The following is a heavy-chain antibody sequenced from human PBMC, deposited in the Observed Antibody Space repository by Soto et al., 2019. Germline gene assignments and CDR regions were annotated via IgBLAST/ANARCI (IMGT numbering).Heavy chain of an antibody. J-gene: IGHJ6*02. CDR1: GGSFSGYY. CDR3: ARGQFPKYYYYGMDV. V-gene: IGHV4-34*01. D-gene: IGHD2-21*01. Sequence: AETLSLTCAVYGGSFSGYYWSWIRQPPGKGLEWIGEINHSGSTNYNPSLKSRVTISVDTSKNRFSLKLSSVTAADTAVYYFARGQFPKYYYYGMDVWGQGTTVTVSS. CDR2: INHSGST.